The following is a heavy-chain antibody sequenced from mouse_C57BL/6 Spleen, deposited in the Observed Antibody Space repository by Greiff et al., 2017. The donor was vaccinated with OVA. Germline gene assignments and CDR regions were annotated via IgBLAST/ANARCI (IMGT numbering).Heavy chain of an antibody. CDR3: ARQTPYGNYWDFDV. CDR2: IWSDGST. V-gene: IGHV2-6-1*01. CDR1: GFSLTSYG. Sequence: QVQLKESGPGLVAPSQSLSITCTVSGFSLTSYGVHWVRQPPGKGLEWLVVIWSDGSTTYNSAHKSRLSISKDNSKGQVFLKMNSLQTADTAMDYCARQTPYGNYWDFDVWGTGTTVTVSS. J-gene: IGHJ1*03. D-gene: IGHD2-1*01.